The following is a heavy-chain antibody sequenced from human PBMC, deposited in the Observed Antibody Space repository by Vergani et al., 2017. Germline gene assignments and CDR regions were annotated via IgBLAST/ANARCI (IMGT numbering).Heavy chain of an antibody. CDR3: ARAMTSSGLSTGDV. CDR2: ISYDGNIK. J-gene: IGHJ6*01. CDR1: GFPFSTCA. V-gene: IGHV3-30*04. Sequence: QVQLVESGGGVVQPGRSLRLSCAASGFPFSTCAINWVRQAPGKGLEWVAVISYDGNIKHYVDSVKGRFTISRGNSRNTLYLQMNILRSEDTAIYYCARAMTSSGLSTGDVWGKGP. D-gene: IGHD3-22*01.